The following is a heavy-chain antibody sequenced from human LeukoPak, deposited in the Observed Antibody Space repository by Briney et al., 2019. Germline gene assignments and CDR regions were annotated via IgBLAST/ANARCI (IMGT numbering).Heavy chain of an antibody. CDR1: GFSVSSNY. D-gene: IGHD1-20*01. CDR2: IYSGGAT. CDR3: ARVDNWNYVDY. J-gene: IGHJ4*02. V-gene: IGHV3-53*01. Sequence: GGSLRLSCAASGFSVSSNYMTWVRQAPGKGLEWVSVIYSGGATYYADSVKGRFTISTDNAKNSLYLQMNSLRAEDTAVYYCARVDNWNYVDYWGQGTLVTVSS.